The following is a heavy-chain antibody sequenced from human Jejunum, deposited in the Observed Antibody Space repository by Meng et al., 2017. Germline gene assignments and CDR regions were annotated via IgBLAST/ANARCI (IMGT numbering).Heavy chain of an antibody. CDR1: GFTFRSYW. J-gene: IGHJ3*02. D-gene: IGHD2-2*01. CDR3: ARALPATATALDI. CDR2: IQVDGSEK. Sequence: GGSLRLSCASSGFTFRSYWMDLVRQAPGKWLEWVASIQVDGSEKYYVDPVKGRFTISKDNTKNSLYPQMNDLRAEDTAVFYCARALPATATALDIWGQGTMVTVSS. V-gene: IGHV3-7*01.